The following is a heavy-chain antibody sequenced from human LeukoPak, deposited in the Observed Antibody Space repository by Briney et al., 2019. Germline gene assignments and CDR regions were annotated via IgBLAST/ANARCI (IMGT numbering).Heavy chain of an antibody. V-gene: IGHV3-53*01. CDR1: GFTVSSNY. D-gene: IGHD6-19*01. Sequence: GGSLRLSCAASGFTVSSNYMSWVRQAPGKGLEWVSVIYSGGSTYYADSVKGRFTISRDNSRNTLFLQMNSLRAEDTAVHYCARGGGLAVAGRPSDYWGQGTLVTVSS. CDR3: ARGGGLAVAGRPSDY. J-gene: IGHJ4*02. CDR2: IYSGGST.